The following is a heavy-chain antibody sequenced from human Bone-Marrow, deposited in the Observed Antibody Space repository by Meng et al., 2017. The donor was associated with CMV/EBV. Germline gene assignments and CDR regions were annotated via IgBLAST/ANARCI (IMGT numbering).Heavy chain of an antibody. Sequence: GESLKISRAASGFTFSSYAMHWVRQAPGKGLEWVAVISYDGSNKYYADSVKGRFTISRDNSKNTLYLQMNSLRAEDTAVYYCARARKVKQQLVGGYGMDVWGQGTTVTVSS. D-gene: IGHD6-13*01. CDR1: GFTFSSYA. CDR3: ARARKVKQQLVGGYGMDV. J-gene: IGHJ6*02. CDR2: ISYDGSNK. V-gene: IGHV3-30-3*01.